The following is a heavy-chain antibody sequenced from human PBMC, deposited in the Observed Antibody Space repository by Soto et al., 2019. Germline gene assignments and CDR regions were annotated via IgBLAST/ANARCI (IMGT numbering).Heavy chain of an antibody. D-gene: IGHD3-22*01. CDR2: IYYSGST. V-gene: IGHV4-39*01. CDR1: GGSISSSSNY. Sequence: QLQLQESGPGLVKPSETLPLTCTVSGGSISSSSNYWGWIRQPPGKGLEWIGSIYYSGSTYYNPSLKSRVTIAVDTSTNQFPLKLSSVTAADTAVYYCARGTYYYDSSGYYNYWGQGTLVTVSS. CDR3: ARGTYYYDSSGYYNY. J-gene: IGHJ4*02.